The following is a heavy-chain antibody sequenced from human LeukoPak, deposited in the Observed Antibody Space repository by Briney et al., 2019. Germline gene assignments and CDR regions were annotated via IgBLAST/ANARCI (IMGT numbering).Heavy chain of an antibody. J-gene: IGHJ4*02. CDR1: GVSISSYY. D-gene: IGHD3-22*01. CDR3: ARWYYDSSGYRYFDY. CDR2: IDYSGNT. Sequence: PSETLSLTCTVSGVSISSYYWTWIRQPPGKGLEWIGNIDYSGNTKYNPSLKSRVTISVDTSKNQFSLKLSSVTAADTAVFFCARWYYDSSGYRYFDYWGQGTLVTVSS. V-gene: IGHV4-59*01.